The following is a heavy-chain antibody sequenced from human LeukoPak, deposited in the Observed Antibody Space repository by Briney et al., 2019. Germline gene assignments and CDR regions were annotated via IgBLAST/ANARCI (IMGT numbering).Heavy chain of an antibody. J-gene: IGHJ4*02. Sequence: ASVKVSCKASGYTFTSYAMHWVRQAPGQRLEWMGWINAGNGNTKYSQKFQGRVTITRDTSASTAYMELSSLRSEDTAVYYCARAVAVGSSWYPLTDWGQGTLVTVSS. V-gene: IGHV1-3*01. CDR3: ARAVAVGSSWYPLTD. CDR1: GYTFTSYA. D-gene: IGHD6-13*01. CDR2: INAGNGNT.